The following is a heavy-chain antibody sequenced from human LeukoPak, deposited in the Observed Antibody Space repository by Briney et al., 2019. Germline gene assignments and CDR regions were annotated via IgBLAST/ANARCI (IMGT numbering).Heavy chain of an antibody. J-gene: IGHJ4*02. CDR3: ARDRDSYGYSSGCSDY. D-gene: IGHD6-19*01. CDR1: GFTFSSYS. V-gene: IGHV3-21*01. Sequence: PGGSLRLSCAASGFTFSSYSMNWVRQAPGKGLEWVSSISSSSSYIYYADSVKGRFTISRDNAKNSLYLQMNSLRAEDTAVYYCARDRDSYGYSSGCSDYWGQGTLVTVSS. CDR2: ISSSSSYI.